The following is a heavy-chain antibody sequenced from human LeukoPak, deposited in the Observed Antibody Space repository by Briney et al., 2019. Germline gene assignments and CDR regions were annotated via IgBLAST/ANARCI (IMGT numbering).Heavy chain of an antibody. CDR1: GLNFSVYY. CDR3: VAGVALDY. Sequence: GESLRLSCITSGLNFSVYYMTWIRQAPGNGLGAPGNGLEWLSHISKTGTSVYYADSVRGRFTISRDNAKNSLYLHMNNLRAEDTAVYYCVAGVALDYWGQGALVTVSS. D-gene: IGHD3-3*01. V-gene: IGHV3-11*01. J-gene: IGHJ4*02. CDR2: ISKTGTSV.